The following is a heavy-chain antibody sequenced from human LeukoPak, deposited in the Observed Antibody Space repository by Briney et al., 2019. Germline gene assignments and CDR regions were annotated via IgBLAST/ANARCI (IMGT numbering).Heavy chain of an antibody. CDR2: IIPIFGTA. CDR3: ARVGAVVGNLDY. J-gene: IGHJ4*02. D-gene: IGHD6-19*01. V-gene: IGHV1-69*13. Sequence: ASVKVSFKASGGTFSSYAISWVRQAPGQGLEWMGGIIPIFGTANYAQKFQGRVTITADESTSTAYMELSSLRSEDTAVYYCARVGAVVGNLDYWGQGTLVTVSS. CDR1: GGTFSSYA.